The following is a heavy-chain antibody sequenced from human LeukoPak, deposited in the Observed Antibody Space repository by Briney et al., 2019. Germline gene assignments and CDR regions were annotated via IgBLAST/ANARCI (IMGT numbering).Heavy chain of an antibody. Sequence: SEALSLTCTASGGSIRSHFWSWIRQPPGKGLEWIGHSYYSGSTNKNPSVNSRVTISIYTSKNQYSLGLSSMTAADKAVYYCARLTYMRDIVVVPAAMGAFDIWGQATMVTVSS. V-gene: IGHV4-59*11. J-gene: IGHJ3*02. CDR1: GGSIRSHF. CDR3: ARLTYMRDIVVVPAAMGAFDI. D-gene: IGHD2-2*01. CDR2: SYYSGST.